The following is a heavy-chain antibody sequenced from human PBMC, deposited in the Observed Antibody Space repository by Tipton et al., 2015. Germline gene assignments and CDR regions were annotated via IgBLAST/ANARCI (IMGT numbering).Heavy chain of an antibody. CDR1: AYSISSDYY. D-gene: IGHD4-23*01. CDR2: IQYSGGT. J-gene: IGHJ4*02. V-gene: IGHV4-38-2*01. CDR3: ARARGRHGGLFDS. Sequence: TLSLTCAVSAYSISSDYYWGWIRQPPGKELEWIGYIQYSGGTNYNPSLESRVSISVDTSKTQFSLKMSSVTASDTAVYYCARARGRHGGLFDSWGQGILVTVSS.